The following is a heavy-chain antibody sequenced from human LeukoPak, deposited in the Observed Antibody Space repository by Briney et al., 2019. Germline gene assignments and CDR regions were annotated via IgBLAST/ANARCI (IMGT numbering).Heavy chain of an antibody. CDR3: ARDAGRAFDI. Sequence: SETLSLTCTVSGGSISSGDYYWSWIRQPPGKGLEWIGYIYYSGSTYYNPSLKSRVTISGDTSKNEFSLKLSSVTAADTAVYYCARDAGRAFDIWGQGTVVTVSS. J-gene: IGHJ3*02. CDR1: GGSISSGDYY. V-gene: IGHV4-30-4*02. D-gene: IGHD1-1*01. CDR2: IYYSGST.